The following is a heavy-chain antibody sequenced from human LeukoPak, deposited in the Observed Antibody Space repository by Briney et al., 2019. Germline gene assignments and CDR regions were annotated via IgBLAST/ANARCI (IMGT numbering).Heavy chain of an antibody. CDR3: ARHRGLLSDAFDI. D-gene: IGHD3-10*01. Sequence: GESLKISCKGSGYSFTSYWIGWVRQMPGKGLECMGIIYPGDSDTRYSPSFQGQVTISADKSISTAYLQWSSLKASDTAMYYCARHRGLLSDAFDIWGQGTMVTVSS. CDR2: IYPGDSDT. V-gene: IGHV5-51*01. J-gene: IGHJ3*02. CDR1: GYSFTSYW.